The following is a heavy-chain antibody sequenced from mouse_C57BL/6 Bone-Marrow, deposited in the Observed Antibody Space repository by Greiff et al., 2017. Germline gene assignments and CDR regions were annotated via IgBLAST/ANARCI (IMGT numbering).Heavy chain of an antibody. Sequence: DVMLVESGGGLVQPGGSLKLSCAASGFTFSDYGMAWVRQAPRKGPEWVAFISNLAYSNYYADTVTGRFTISRENAKNTLYLEMSSLRSADTAMYYCAIYVSLAWFAYWGQGTLVTVSA. CDR1: GFTFSDYG. J-gene: IGHJ3*01. CDR3: AIYVSLAWFAY. V-gene: IGHV5-15*01. CDR2: ISNLAYSN.